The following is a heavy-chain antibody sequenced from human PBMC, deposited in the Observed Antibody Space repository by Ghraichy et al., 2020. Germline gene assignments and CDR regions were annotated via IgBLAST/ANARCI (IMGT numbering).Heavy chain of an antibody. V-gene: IGHV3-53*01. CDR1: GFSVSHKY. CDR2: FYRDGFP. J-gene: IGHJ4*02. CDR3: ATGYGYFDL. D-gene: IGHD5-12*01. Sequence: GGSPRLSCAASGFSVSHKYMNWVRQAPGKGLEWVSVFYRDGFPYYADSVKGRFTVSRDNSENTVYLQMNNLRVEDTAIYYCATGYGYFDLWGQGTLVTVSS.